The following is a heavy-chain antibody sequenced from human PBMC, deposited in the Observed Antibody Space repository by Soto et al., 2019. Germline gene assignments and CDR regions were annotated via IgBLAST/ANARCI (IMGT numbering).Heavy chain of an antibody. CDR2: IIPIFNAT. J-gene: IGHJ6*02. D-gene: IGHD3-3*01. V-gene: IGHV1-69*01. CDR1: GGTFSSYA. CDR3: AREDFDSEIYYGMDV. Sequence: QVQLVPSGSSVKKPGSSVKVSCKASGGTFSSYAISWVRQAPGQGLEWMGGIIPIFNATPYAQKFQGRVTITADESTSTAYMELSSLRSEDTAVYYCAREDFDSEIYYGMDVWGQGTTVTVSS.